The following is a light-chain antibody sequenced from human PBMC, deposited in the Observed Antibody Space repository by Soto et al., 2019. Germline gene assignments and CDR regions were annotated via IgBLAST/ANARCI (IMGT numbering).Light chain of an antibody. Sequence: IQMTQSPSSLSASVGDSVTITCQASQDICNYLNWYQQKPGQAPKLLIYDASNLEAGVPSRLSGGGSGTDFTFPISRLQPEDTATYDCQQYETLPTFGQGTRLDIK. J-gene: IGKJ5*01. CDR1: QDICNY. CDR3: QQYETLPT. CDR2: DAS. V-gene: IGKV1-33*01.